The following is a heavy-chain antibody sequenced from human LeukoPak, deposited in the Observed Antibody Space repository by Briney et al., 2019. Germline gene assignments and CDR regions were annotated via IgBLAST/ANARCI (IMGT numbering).Heavy chain of an antibody. V-gene: IGHV4-31*03. CDR1: GGSISSGGYY. J-gene: IGHJ4*02. CDR2: ICYSGST. CDR3: AREAGDYGRRFDY. Sequence: SETLSLTCTVSGGSISSGGYYWSWIRQHPGKGLEWIGYICYSGSTYYNPSLKSRVTISVDTSKNQFSLKLSSVTAADTAVYYCAREAGDYGRRFDYWGQGTLVTVSS. D-gene: IGHD4-17*01.